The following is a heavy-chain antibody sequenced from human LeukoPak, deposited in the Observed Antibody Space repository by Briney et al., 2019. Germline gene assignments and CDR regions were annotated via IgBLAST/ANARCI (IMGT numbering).Heavy chain of an antibody. Sequence: ASVKVSCKASGGTFSSYAISWVRQAPGQGLEWMGGIIPIFGTANYAQKFQGRVTITTDESTSTAYMELSSLRSEDTAVYYCARDSVIAAAGTSLGYWGQGTLVTVSS. J-gene: IGHJ4*02. CDR2: IIPIFGTA. CDR1: GGTFSSYA. D-gene: IGHD6-13*01. V-gene: IGHV1-69*05. CDR3: ARDSVIAAAGTSLGY.